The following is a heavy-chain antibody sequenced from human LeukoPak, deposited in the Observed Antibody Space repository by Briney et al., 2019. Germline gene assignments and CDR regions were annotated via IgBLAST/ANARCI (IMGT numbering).Heavy chain of an antibody. CDR1: GFNVSSSY. CDR3: ASPLSGQSFDT. J-gene: IGHJ3*02. CDR2: IYRGGTT. Sequence: GGSLRLSCAASGFNVSSSYMSWVRQAPGKGLEWVSIIYRGGTTYYADSVRGRFTVSRDKPKNTLYLQMNSLRAEDTAVYYCASPLSGQSFDTWGQGTMVTVSS. D-gene: IGHD5-12*01. V-gene: IGHV3-53*01.